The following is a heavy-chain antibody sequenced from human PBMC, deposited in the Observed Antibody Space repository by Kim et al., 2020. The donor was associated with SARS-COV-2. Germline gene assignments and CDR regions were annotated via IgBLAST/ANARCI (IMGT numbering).Heavy chain of an antibody. Sequence: GESLKISCKGSGYSFTSYWISWVRQMPGKGLEWMGRIDPSDSYTNYSPSFQGHVTISADKSISTAYLQWSSLKASDTAMYYCARHDGWSKTLDYWGQGTLVTVSS. J-gene: IGHJ4*02. V-gene: IGHV5-10-1*01. CDR1: GYSFTSYW. CDR2: IDPSDSYT. D-gene: IGHD1-1*01. CDR3: ARHDGWSKTLDY.